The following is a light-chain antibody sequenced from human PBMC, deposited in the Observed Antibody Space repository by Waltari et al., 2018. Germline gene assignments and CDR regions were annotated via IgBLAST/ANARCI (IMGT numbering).Light chain of an antibody. CDR1: QGISNY. V-gene: IGKV1-9*01. CDR2: AAS. CDR3: QQRNSDQGT. Sequence: QFTQSPSSLSASVVDSVTIPCRASQGISNYLAWYQQKPGKAPKLLIYAASTLQSGVPARFSGSGSGTDFTLTIRRLQPEDFATYCCQQRNSDQGTFGQGTKVEIK. J-gene: IGKJ1*01.